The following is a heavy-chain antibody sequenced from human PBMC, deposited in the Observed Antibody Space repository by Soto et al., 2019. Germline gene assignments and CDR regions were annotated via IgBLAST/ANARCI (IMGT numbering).Heavy chain of an antibody. Sequence: GGSLRLSCAASGFTFSSYGMHWVRQAPGKGLEWVAVISYDGSNKYYADSVKGRFTISRDNSKNTLYLQMNSLRAEDTAVYYCAKGPYSSTIAWGQGTLVTVSS. CDR1: GFTFSSYG. CDR3: AKGPYSSTIA. CDR2: ISYDGSNK. J-gene: IGHJ5*02. V-gene: IGHV3-30*18. D-gene: IGHD6-13*01.